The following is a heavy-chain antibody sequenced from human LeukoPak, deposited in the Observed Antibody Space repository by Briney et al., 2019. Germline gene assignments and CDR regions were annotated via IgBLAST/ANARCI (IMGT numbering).Heavy chain of an antibody. J-gene: IGHJ6*03. Sequence: SETLSLTCAVYGGSFSAYYWSWIRQPPGKGLEWIGEINHGGSTNYNPSLKSRVTISVDTSKNQFSLKLRSVTAADTAVYYCVGVKGYYYYMDVWGRGTTVTVSS. CDR2: INHGGST. CDR3: VGVKGYYYYMDV. CDR1: GGSFSAYY. V-gene: IGHV4-34*01.